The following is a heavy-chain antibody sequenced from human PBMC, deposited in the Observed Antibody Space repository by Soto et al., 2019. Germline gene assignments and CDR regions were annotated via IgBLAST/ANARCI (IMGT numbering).Heavy chain of an antibody. CDR1: GGSISSYY. CDR2: IYYSGST. Sequence: SETLSLTCTVSGGSISSYYWSWIRQPPGKGLEWIGYIYYSGSTNYNPSLKSRVTISVDTSKNQFSLKLSSVTAADTAVYYCARGGATIQGFDYWGQGTLVTVSS. D-gene: IGHD5-12*01. CDR3: ARGGATIQGFDY. V-gene: IGHV4-59*01. J-gene: IGHJ4*02.